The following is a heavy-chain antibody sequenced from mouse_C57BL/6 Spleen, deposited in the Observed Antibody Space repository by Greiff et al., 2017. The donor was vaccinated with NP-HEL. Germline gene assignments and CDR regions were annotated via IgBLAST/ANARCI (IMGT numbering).Heavy chain of an antibody. J-gene: IGHJ3*01. CDR2: ISSGGDYI. CDR1: GFTFSSYA. Sequence: EVKLMESGEGLVKPGGSLKLSCAASGFTFSSYAMSWVRQTPEKRLEWVAYISSGGDYIYYADTVKGRFTISRDNARNTLYLQMSSLKSEDTAMYYCTRKGGSSPFAYWGQGTLVTVSA. CDR3: TRKGGSSPFAY. V-gene: IGHV5-9-1*02. D-gene: IGHD1-1*01.